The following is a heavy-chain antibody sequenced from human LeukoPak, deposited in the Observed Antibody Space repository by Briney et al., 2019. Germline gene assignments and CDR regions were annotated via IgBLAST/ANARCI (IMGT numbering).Heavy chain of an antibody. Sequence: TVNVSCKASGYTFTGYYMHWVRQAPGQGLEWMGRINPNSGGTNYAQRFQGRVTMTRDTSISTAYMELSRLRSDDTAVYYCASSICSGGSCYLYYWGQGTLVTVSS. CDR2: INPNSGGT. CDR1: GYTFTGYY. V-gene: IGHV1-2*06. D-gene: IGHD2-15*01. J-gene: IGHJ4*02. CDR3: ASSICSGGSCYLYY.